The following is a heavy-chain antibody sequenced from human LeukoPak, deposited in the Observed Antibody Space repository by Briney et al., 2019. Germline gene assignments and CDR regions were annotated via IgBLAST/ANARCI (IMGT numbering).Heavy chain of an antibody. D-gene: IGHD5-12*01. J-gene: IGHJ4*02. Sequence: PSETLSLTCTVSGGSISSSSYYWGWIRQPPGKGLEWIGSIYYSGSTYYNPSLKSRVTISVDTSKNQFSLKLSSVTAADTAVYYCAREMYVDIVATDNRACDYWGQGTLVTVSS. V-gene: IGHV4-39*07. CDR2: IYYSGST. CDR1: GGSISSSSYY. CDR3: AREMYVDIVATDNRACDY.